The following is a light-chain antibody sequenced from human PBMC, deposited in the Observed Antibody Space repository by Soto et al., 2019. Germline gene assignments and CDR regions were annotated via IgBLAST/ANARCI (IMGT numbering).Light chain of an antibody. V-gene: IGKV3-15*01. CDR2: GAS. CDR1: QSVSSN. CDR3: QQYNSGPPVYT. Sequence: EIVMTQSPATLSVSPGERATLSCRASQSVSSNYLAWYQQKPGQAPRLLIYGASTRATGVPARFSGSGSGTEFTLTITSLQSEDFAVYYCQQYNSGPPVYTFGQGTKLEI. J-gene: IGKJ2*01.